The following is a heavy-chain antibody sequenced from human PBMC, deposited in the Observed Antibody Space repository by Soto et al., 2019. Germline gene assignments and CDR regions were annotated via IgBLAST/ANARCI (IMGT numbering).Heavy chain of an antibody. D-gene: IGHD2-21*01. J-gene: IGHJ4*02. CDR3: ARDEYCGGDCYPVHFDY. V-gene: IGHV3-48*01. CDR1: GFTFSSYS. CDR2: ISSSSSTI. Sequence: GGSLRLSCAASGFTFSSYSMNWVRQAPGKGLERVSYISSSSSTIYYAASVKGRFTISRDNAKNSLYLQMNSLRAEDTAVYYCARDEYCGGDCYPVHFDYWGQGTLVTVSS.